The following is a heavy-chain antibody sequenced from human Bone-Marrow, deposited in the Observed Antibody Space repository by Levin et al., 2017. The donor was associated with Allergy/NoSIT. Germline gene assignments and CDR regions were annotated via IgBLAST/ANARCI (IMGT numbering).Heavy chain of an antibody. J-gene: IGHJ4*02. CDR1: GFTFSVYW. CDR3: ARVKGAAAIAAYDY. Sequence: GGSLRLSCEVSGFTFSVYWMQWVRQIPGKGLMWVSRINSDGSGTDYADSVRGRFTISRDNAKNTLWLQMNSLRADDTAVYYCARVKGAAAIAAYDYWGQGALVTVSS. D-gene: IGHD2-15*01. V-gene: IGHV3-74*01. CDR2: INSDGSGT.